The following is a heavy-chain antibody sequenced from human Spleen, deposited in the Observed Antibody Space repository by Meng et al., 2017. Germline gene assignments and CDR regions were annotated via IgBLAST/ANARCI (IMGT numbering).Heavy chain of an antibody. CDR2: IYRSGST. Sequence: QGQLQESGPGLVKPSGTLSLTCAVSGDSISSSDWWSWVRQPPGKGLEWIADIYRSGSTNYNPSLKSRVTISVDRSKNQFSLKLTSVTAADTAVYYCARAHSSGWSPHAYWGQGSLVTVSS. CDR3: ARAHSSGWSPHAY. V-gene: IGHV4-4*02. D-gene: IGHD6-19*01. J-gene: IGHJ4*02. CDR1: GDSISSSDW.